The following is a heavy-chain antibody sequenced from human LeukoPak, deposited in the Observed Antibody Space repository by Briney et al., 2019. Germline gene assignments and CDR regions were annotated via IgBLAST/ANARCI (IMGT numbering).Heavy chain of an antibody. Sequence: GGSLRLSCAASGFTFSSYSMNWVRQAPGKGLEWVSYISSSGSAIYYADSVKGRFTISRDNAKNSLYLQMNGLRDEDTAVYYCARDHKAAAGRDFDYWGQGTLVTVSS. CDR1: GFTFSSYS. CDR2: ISSSGSAI. CDR3: ARDHKAAAGRDFDY. V-gene: IGHV3-48*02. J-gene: IGHJ4*02. D-gene: IGHD6-13*01.